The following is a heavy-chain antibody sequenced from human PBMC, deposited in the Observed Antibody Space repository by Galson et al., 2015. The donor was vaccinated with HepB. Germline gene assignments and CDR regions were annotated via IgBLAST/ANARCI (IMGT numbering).Heavy chain of an antibody. J-gene: IGHJ4*02. CDR1: GFSFTSYA. Sequence: LRLSCSASGFSFTSYALTWVRQAPGKGLEWVSSITSSGGNSYYTDSEKRRFTAFRDNSNNTLLLQLNSLRAEDTAMYFCAKDGIMVANNPYHFHYWGQGTLVTVSS. V-gene: IGHV3-23*01. D-gene: IGHD2-15*01. CDR3: AKDGIMVANNPYHFHY. CDR2: ITSSGGNS.